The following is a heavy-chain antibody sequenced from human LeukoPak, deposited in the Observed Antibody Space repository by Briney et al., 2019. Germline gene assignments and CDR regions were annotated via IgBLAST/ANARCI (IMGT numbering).Heavy chain of an antibody. V-gene: IGHV1-2*02. J-gene: IGHJ4*02. D-gene: IGHD2-2*01. Sequence: GASVKVSCKASGYTFTGYYMHWVRQAPGQGLEWMGWINPKSGGTKYAQKFQGGVTMTRDTSISTAFMEVSRLRSDDTAVYYCARVGCSSTSCSLAVFDYWGQGTLVTVSS. CDR3: ARVGCSSTSCSLAVFDY. CDR2: INPKSGGT. CDR1: GYTFTGYY.